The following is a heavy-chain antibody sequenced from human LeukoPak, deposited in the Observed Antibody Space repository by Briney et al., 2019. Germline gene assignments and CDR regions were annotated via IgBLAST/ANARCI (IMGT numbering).Heavy chain of an antibody. V-gene: IGHV4-4*07. J-gene: IGHJ5*02. CDR2: IYTSGST. CDR3: AREPWRGKKHCSSTSCYSTNWFDP. Sequence: PSETVSLTCTVSGGSISSYYWSWIRQPAGKGLEWIGRIYTSGSTNYNPSLKSRVTMSVDTSKNQFSLKLSSVTAADTAVYYCAREPWRGKKHCSSTSCYSTNWFDPWGQGTLVTVSS. CDR1: GGSISSYY. D-gene: IGHD2-2*01.